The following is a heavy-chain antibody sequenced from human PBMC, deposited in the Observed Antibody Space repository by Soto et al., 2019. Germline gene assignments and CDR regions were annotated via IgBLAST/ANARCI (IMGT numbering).Heavy chain of an antibody. V-gene: IGHV1-18*01. Sequence: ASVKVSCKASGYTFTSYGISWVRQAPGQGLEWMGWISAYNGNTNYAQKLQGRVTMTTDTSTSTAYMELRSLRSDDTAVYYCARTFSTVTTGYSLDPWGQGTLVTVSS. D-gene: IGHD4-17*01. CDR2: ISAYNGNT. CDR1: GYTFTSYG. J-gene: IGHJ5*02. CDR3: ARTFSTVTTGYSLDP.